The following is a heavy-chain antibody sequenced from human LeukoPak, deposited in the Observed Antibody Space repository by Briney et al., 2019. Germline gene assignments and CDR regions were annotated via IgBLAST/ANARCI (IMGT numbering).Heavy chain of an antibody. CDR3: ARDRSIVVEPATMEGYFFDY. D-gene: IGHD2-2*01. Sequence: GGSLRLSCAASGFTFSSHWMSWVRQAPGKGLEWVGNIKQDGSEKYYVDSMKGRFTISRDNTRYSLSLQMNSLRAEDTAVYYCARDRSIVVEPATMEGYFFDYWGQGTLVTVSS. V-gene: IGHV3-7*01. J-gene: IGHJ4*02. CDR2: IKQDGSEK. CDR1: GFTFSSHW.